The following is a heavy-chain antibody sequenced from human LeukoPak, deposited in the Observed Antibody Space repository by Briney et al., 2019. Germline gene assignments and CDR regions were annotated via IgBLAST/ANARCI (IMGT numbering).Heavy chain of an antibody. CDR1: GDSVSSNSAA. J-gene: IGHJ4*02. Sequence: SQTLSLTCTISGDSVSSNSAAWNWIRQSPSRDLKWLVRTYYRSKWYNDYAVSVKSRININPDTSKNQFSLQLNSVTPEDTTVYYCARVFGVVAGPFDYRGQGTLVTVSS. CDR3: ARVFGVVAGPFDY. D-gene: IGHD3-3*01. V-gene: IGHV6-1*01. CDR2: TYYRSKWYN.